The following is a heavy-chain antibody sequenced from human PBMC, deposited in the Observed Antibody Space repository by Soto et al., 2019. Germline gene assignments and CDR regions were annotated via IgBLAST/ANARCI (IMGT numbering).Heavy chain of an antibody. D-gene: IGHD3-22*01. V-gene: IGHV4-61*01. Sequence: PSETLSLTCTVSGGSVSSGSYYWSWLRQPPGKGLEWIGYIYYSGSTNYNPSLKSRLTISVDTSKNQFSLKLSSVTAADTAVYYCARLYHDSSGYYFYLDYWGQGTLVTVSS. CDR2: IYYSGST. CDR3: ARLYHDSSGYYFYLDY. J-gene: IGHJ4*02. CDR1: GGSVSSGSYY.